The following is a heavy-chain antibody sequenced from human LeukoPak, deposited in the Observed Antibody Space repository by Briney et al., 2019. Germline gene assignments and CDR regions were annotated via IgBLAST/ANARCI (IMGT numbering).Heavy chain of an antibody. V-gene: IGHV3-74*01. J-gene: IGHJ4*02. CDR1: GFTLSSYW. CDR2: INKDGTSA. D-gene: IGHD5-24*01. CDR3: VRTADGPR. Sequence: GGSLRLSCAASGFTLSSYWMHWFRQVPGKGLVWVSVINKDGTSATYADSVRGRFTTSRDNAKNTLYLQMNSLRVEDTAVYFCVRTADGPRWGQGTLVTVSS.